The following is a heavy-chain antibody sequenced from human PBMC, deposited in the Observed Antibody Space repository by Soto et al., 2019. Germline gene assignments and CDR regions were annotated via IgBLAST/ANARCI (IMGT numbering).Heavy chain of an antibody. J-gene: IGHJ4*02. D-gene: IGHD6-13*01. CDR2: IYPGDHET. CDR1: GYTFSNFW. V-gene: IGHV5-51*01. Sequence: GEPLKISCRCSGYTFSNFWIAWVRHLPGKGLEWMGIIYPGDHETRYSPSFHGKVTISADKSINTAYLQWSSLEASDSAFYYCSRSPRSSPYFDYWGQGALVTVSS. CDR3: SRSPRSSPYFDY.